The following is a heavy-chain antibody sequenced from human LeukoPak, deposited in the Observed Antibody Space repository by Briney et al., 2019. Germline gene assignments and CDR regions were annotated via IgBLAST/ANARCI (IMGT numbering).Heavy chain of an antibody. J-gene: IGHJ4*02. Sequence: PGGSLRLSCAASGFTFSDYSMSWIRQAPGKGLEWVSYISGSSSYTNYADSVKGRFTLSRDDAKNSLYLQMNSLRAEDTAVYYCARRRHHSSSWHIDYWGQGSLVTVSS. V-gene: IGHV3-11*03. CDR1: GFTFSDYS. D-gene: IGHD6-13*01. CDR3: ARRRHHSSSWHIDY. CDR2: ISGSSSYT.